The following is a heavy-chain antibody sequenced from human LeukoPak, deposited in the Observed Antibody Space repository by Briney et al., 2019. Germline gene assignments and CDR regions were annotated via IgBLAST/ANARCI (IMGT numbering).Heavy chain of an antibody. CDR3: ARGQYDFWSGYYKTYYYYMDV. J-gene: IGHJ6*03. V-gene: IGHV3-64*01. CDR1: GFTFSSYA. D-gene: IGHD3-3*01. CDR2: ISSNGGST. Sequence: PGRSLRLSCAASGFTFSSYAMHWVRQAPAKGLEYVSAISSNGGSTYYANSVKGRFTISRDNSKNTLYLQMGSLRAEDMAVYYCARGQYDFWSGYYKTYYYYMDVWGKGTTVTVSS.